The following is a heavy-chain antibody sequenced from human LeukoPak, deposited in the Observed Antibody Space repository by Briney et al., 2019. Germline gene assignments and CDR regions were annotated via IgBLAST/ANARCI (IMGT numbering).Heavy chain of an antibody. V-gene: IGHV3-30*02. Sequence: QAGGSLRLSCAASGFTFSSYGMHWVRQAPGKGLEWVAFIRNDGRKKYYGDSVKGRFTISRDNYKNTLSLQMSSLRSEDTALYYCAKDLNYGDLFDYWGQGTLVTVSS. CDR2: IRNDGRKK. J-gene: IGHJ4*02. CDR1: GFTFSSYG. CDR3: AKDLNYGDLFDY. D-gene: IGHD4-17*01.